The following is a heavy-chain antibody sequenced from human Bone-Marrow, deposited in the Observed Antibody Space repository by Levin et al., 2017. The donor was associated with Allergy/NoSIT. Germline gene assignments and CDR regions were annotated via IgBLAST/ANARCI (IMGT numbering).Heavy chain of an antibody. CDR3: TPYYYGSGSYYYSDH. D-gene: IGHD3-10*01. CDR2: IKSKSDGGTT. J-gene: IGHJ4*02. CDR1: GFTFNRAW. Sequence: GGSLRLSCAASGFTFNRAWMSWVRQAPGKGLEWLGRIKSKSDGGTTDYAASVKGRFTMSRDDSRNTVFLQMDSLRTEDTALYYCTPYYYGSGSYYYSDHWGQGTLVTVSS. V-gene: IGHV3-15*01.